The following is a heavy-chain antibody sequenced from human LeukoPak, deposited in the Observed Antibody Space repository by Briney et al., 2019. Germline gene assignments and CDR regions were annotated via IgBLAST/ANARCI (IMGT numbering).Heavy chain of an antibody. CDR3: ARAKYSSSSGGYYYYGMDV. CDR1: GYTFTSFG. CDR2: VIPIFGTA. D-gene: IGHD6-6*01. Sequence: SVKVSCKGSGYTFTSFGISWGGPAPGQGLELVGGVIPIFGTANYAQKFQGRVTITADESTSTAYMELSSLRSEDTAVYYCARAKYSSSSGGYYYYGMDVWGQGTTVTVSS. V-gene: IGHV1-69*13. J-gene: IGHJ6*02.